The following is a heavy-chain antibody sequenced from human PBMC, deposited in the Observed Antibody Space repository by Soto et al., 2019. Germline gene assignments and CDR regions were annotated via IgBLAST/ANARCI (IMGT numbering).Heavy chain of an antibody. CDR1: GFTFSSYG. J-gene: IGHJ4*02. V-gene: IGHV3-30*18. Sequence: GGSLRLSCAASGFTFSSYGMHWVRQAPGKGLEWVAVISYDGSNKYYADSVKGRFTISRDNSKNTLYLQMNSLRAEDTAVYYCAKDLGGAVRGDYGDTGVDYWGQGTLVTVSS. CDR2: ISYDGSNK. D-gene: IGHD4-17*01. CDR3: AKDLGGAVRGDYGDTGVDY.